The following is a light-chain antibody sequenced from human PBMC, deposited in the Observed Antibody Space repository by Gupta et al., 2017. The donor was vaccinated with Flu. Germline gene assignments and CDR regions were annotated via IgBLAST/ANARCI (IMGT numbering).Light chain of an antibody. J-gene: IGKJ3*01. Sequence: DIQMMQSPSSLSASVGDRVTITCRASQSISSYLNWYQQKPGKAPKLLIYAASSLQSGVPSRFSGSGSGTDFTLTISRLQPEDFATYYCQQSDSTPSTFGHGTKVDIK. V-gene: IGKV1-39*01. CDR3: QQSDSTPST. CDR2: AAS. CDR1: QSISSY.